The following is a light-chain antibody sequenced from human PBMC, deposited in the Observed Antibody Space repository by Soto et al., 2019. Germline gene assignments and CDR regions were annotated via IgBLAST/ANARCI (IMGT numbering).Light chain of an antibody. CDR1: SSDVGSYSY. J-gene: IGLJ2*01. CDR2: EVS. V-gene: IGLV2-14*01. CDR3: SSYTSISTLV. Sequence: QSVLTQPASVSGSPGQSSTISCTGTSSDVGSYSYVSWYQQHPGKAPKLMIYEVSNRPSGVSNRFSGSKSGNTASLTISGLQAEDEGDYYCSSYTSISTLVFGGGTKLTAL.